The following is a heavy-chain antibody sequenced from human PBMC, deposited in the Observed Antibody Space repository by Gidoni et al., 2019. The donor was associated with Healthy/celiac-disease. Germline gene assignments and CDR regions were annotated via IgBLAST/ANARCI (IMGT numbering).Heavy chain of an antibody. D-gene: IGHD4-4*01. J-gene: IGHJ4*02. V-gene: IGHV3-23*01. CDR2: MSGSGGST. Sequence: EVQPLESGGGLVQPGGSLSLSCAASGFTFSSYAMSWVRQAPGKGLEWVSAMSGSGGSTYYADSVKGRFTISRDNSKNTLYLQMNSLRAEDTAVYYCAKDRTAVTLVYYFDYWGQGTLVTVSS. CDR3: AKDRTAVTLVYYFDY. CDR1: GFTFSSYA.